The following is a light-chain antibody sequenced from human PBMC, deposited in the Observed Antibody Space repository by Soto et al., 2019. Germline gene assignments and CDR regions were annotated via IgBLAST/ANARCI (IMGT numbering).Light chain of an antibody. CDR3: QHYGSSAYT. V-gene: IGKV3-20*01. CDR1: QRVRSNY. Sequence: EIVLTQSPGTLSLSPGERATLSCRASQRVRSNYLAWYQQKPGQAPRHLICGATSRATGIPDRFSGSGSGTDFTLTISRLEPEDFAVYYCQHYGSSAYTFGQGTTLEIK. CDR2: GAT. J-gene: IGKJ2*01.